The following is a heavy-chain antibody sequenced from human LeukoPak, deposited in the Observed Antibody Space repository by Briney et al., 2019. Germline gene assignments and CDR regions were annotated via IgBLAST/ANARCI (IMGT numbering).Heavy chain of an antibody. CDR1: GFTFSSYG. J-gene: IGHJ4*02. Sequence: GRSLRLSCAASGFTFSSYGMHWVRQAPGKGLEWVAVIWYDGSNKYYADSVKGRFTISRDNSKNTLYLQMNSLRAEDTAVYYCAKDGYARGHSYGYLGDYWGQGTLVTVSS. D-gene: IGHD5-18*01. CDR3: AKDGYARGHSYGYLGDY. CDR2: IWYDGSNK. V-gene: IGHV3-33*06.